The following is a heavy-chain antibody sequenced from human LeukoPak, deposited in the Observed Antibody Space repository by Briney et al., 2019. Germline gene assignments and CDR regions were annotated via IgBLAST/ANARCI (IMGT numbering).Heavy chain of an antibody. Sequence: GGSLRLSCAASAFTFSDYSMSWIRQAPGKGLEWVSYITSSSSYTNYADSVKGRFTISRDNAKNSLYLQMNSLRAEDTAVYYCARGRHINGWYYFDYWGQGTLVTVSS. CDR2: ITSSSSYT. CDR3: ARGRHINGWYYFDY. J-gene: IGHJ4*02. CDR1: AFTFSDYS. D-gene: IGHD6-19*01. V-gene: IGHV3-11*05.